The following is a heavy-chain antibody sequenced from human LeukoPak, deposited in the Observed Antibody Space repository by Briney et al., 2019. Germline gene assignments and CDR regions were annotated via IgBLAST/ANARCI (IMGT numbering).Heavy chain of an antibody. CDR1: GFTFSSYA. J-gene: IGHJ4*02. CDR3: AKDRGSSWYSPSYYFDY. Sequence: GGSLRLSCAASGFTFSSYAMSWVRQAPGEGLEWVSAISGSGGSTYYADSVKGRFAISRDNSKNTLYLQMNSLRAEDTAVYYCAKDRGSSWYSPSYYFDYWGQGTLVTVSS. CDR2: ISGSGGST. V-gene: IGHV3-23*01. D-gene: IGHD6-13*01.